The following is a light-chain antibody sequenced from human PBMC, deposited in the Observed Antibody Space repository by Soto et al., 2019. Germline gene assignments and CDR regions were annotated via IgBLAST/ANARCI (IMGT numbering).Light chain of an antibody. CDR3: SSYTSSSTRV. CDR1: SSDVGGYNY. V-gene: IGLV2-14*01. J-gene: IGLJ1*01. CDR2: DVS. Sequence: QSALTQPASVSGSPGQSITISCTGTSSDVGGYNYVSWYQQHPGKAPKLMIYDVSNRPSGVSNRFSGSKSANTASLTISGLQAEDEADDYCSSYTSSSTRVFGTGTKLTVL.